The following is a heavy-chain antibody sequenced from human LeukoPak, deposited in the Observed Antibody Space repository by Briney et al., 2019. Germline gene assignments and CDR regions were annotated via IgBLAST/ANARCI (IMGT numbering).Heavy chain of an antibody. CDR2: ISYDGSNK. Sequence: PGGSLRLSCAASGFTFSSYAMHWVRQAPGKGLEWVAVISYDGSNKYYADSVKGRFTISRDNSKNTLYLQMNSLRAEDTAVYYCARDGYNSGYLKALDYWGQGTLLTVSS. D-gene: IGHD5-18*01. CDR3: ARDGYNSGYLKALDY. CDR1: GFTFSSYA. V-gene: IGHV3-30-3*01. J-gene: IGHJ4*02.